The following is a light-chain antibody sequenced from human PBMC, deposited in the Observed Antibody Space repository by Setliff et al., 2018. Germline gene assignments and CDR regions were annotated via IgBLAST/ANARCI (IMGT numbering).Light chain of an antibody. J-gene: IGLJ1*01. CDR1: SDNIGRNA. CDR2: GNF. Sequence: QSVLTQEASVSGTVGQKVTLSCTGESDNIGRNAVGWYQQSSHGAPKTVMLGNFLPSGIPDRFSGSKSGTTASLTISGLQLEDEADYYCSTWDYSLRTHGFGTGTKVTVL. V-gene: IGLV1-44*01. CDR3: STWDYSLRTHG.